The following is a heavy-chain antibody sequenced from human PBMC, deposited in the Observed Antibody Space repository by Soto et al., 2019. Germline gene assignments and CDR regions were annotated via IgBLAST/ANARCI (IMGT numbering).Heavy chain of an antibody. CDR2: INPFDGSR. Sequence: ASVKVSCKASGYIFTSYYIHWVRQAPGQGLEWMGWINPFDGSRMFAQSFQGRVTMTRDTSTSTVYMEVSSLRSEDTAVYYCSRVDPGETSPFDHGGRGTLVTVSS. CDR3: SRVDPGETSPFDH. CDR1: GYIFTSYY. J-gene: IGHJ4*02. V-gene: IGHV1-46*03. D-gene: IGHD3-10*01.